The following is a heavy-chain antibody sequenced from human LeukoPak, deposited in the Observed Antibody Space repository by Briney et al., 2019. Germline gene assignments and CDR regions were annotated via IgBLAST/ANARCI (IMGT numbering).Heavy chain of an antibody. D-gene: IGHD3-16*02. CDR1: VFTFSDYY. CDR3: AREVVWGSYRGYFDY. CDR2: ISSSGSTI. Sequence: GGSLRLSCAASVFTFSDYYMSWIRQAPGKGLEWVSYISSSGSTIYYADSVKGRFTISRDNAKNSLYLQMNSLRAEDTAVYYCAREVVWGSYRGYFDYWGQGTLVTVSS. V-gene: IGHV3-11*01. J-gene: IGHJ4*02.